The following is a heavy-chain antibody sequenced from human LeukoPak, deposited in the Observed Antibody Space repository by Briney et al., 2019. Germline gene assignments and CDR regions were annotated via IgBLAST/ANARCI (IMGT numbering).Heavy chain of an antibody. Sequence: SGGSLRLSCAASGFTFSSYAVSWVRQAPGKGLEWVSAISGSGGSTYYADSVKGRFTISRDNSKNTLYLQMNSLRAEDTAVYYCARTHYSSGWYTGLSYFDYWGQGTLVTVSS. CDR1: GFTFSSYA. D-gene: IGHD6-19*01. CDR3: ARTHYSSGWYTGLSYFDY. J-gene: IGHJ4*02. CDR2: ISGSGGST. V-gene: IGHV3-23*01.